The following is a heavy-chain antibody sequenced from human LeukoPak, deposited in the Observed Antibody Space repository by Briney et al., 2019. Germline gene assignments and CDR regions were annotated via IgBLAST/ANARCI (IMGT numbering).Heavy chain of an antibody. V-gene: IGHV1-2*02. D-gene: IGHD4-17*01. CDR3: AILDYGDYNWFDP. CDR2: INPNSGGT. CDR1: GYTFTGYY. Sequence: ASVKVSCKASGYTFTGYYMHWVRQAPGQGLEWMGWINPNSGGTNYAQKFQGRVTMTRDTSISTAYMELSRLRSDDTAVYYCAILDYGDYNWFDPWGQGALVTVSS. J-gene: IGHJ5*02.